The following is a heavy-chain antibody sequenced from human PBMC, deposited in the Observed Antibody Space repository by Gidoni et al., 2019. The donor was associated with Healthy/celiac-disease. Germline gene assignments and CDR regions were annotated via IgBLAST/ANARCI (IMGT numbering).Heavy chain of an antibody. CDR1: GGTFSSYT. J-gene: IGHJ4*02. V-gene: IGHV1-69*02. CDR2: IIPILGIA. Sequence: QVQLVQSGAEVKKPGSSVKVSCKASGGTFSSYTISWVRQAPGQGLEWMGRIIPILGIANYAQKFQGRVTITADKSTSTAYMELSSLRSEDTAVYYCARARLVPQYYFDYWGQGTLVTVSS. D-gene: IGHD3-9*01. CDR3: ARARLVPQYYFDY.